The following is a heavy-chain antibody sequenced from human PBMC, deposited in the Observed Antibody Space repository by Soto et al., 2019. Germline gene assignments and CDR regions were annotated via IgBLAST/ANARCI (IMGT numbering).Heavy chain of an antibody. Sequence: QLQLQESGSGLVKPSQTLSLTCAVSGGSISSGGYSWSWIRQPPGKGLEWIGYIYHSGSTYYNPSLQSRVTISVDRSKNQFSLKLSSVTAADTAVYYCASAHYGDYGYGMDVWGQGTTVTVSS. V-gene: IGHV4-30-2*01. J-gene: IGHJ6*02. CDR2: IYHSGST. D-gene: IGHD4-17*01. CDR3: ASAHYGDYGYGMDV. CDR1: GGSISSGGYS.